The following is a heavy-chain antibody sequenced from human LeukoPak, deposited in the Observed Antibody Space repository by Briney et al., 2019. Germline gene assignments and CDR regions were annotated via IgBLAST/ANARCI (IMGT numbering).Heavy chain of an antibody. Sequence: ASVKVSCKASGYTFTIYGICWVRQAPGQGLEWMGWISAYNGNTNYAQKLQGRVTMTTDTSTSTAYMELRSLRSDDTAVYYCARGAPCGGDCSIWVGAFDIWGQGTMVTVSS. V-gene: IGHV1-18*01. D-gene: IGHD2-21*02. CDR2: ISAYNGNT. CDR1: GYTFTIYG. CDR3: ARGAPCGGDCSIWVGAFDI. J-gene: IGHJ3*02.